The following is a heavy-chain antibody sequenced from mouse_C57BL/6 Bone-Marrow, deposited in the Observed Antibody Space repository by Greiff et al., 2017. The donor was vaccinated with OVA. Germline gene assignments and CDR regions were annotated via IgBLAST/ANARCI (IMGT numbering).Heavy chain of an antibody. CDR3: TRRGYYGREGYFDY. V-gene: IGHV1-5*01. J-gene: IGHJ2*01. Sequence: VQLQQSGTVLARPGASVKMSCKTSGYTFTSYWMHWVKQRPGQGLEWIGAIYPGNSDTSYNQKFKGKAKLTAVTSASTAYMELSSLTNEDSEVYYCTRRGYYGREGYFDYWGQGTTLTVSS. D-gene: IGHD1-1*01. CDR1: GYTFTSYW. CDR2: IYPGNSDT.